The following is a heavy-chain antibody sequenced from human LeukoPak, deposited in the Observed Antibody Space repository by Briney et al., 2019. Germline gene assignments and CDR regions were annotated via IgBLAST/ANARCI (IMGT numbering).Heavy chain of an antibody. CDR3: ARSSSWYAHLNDY. J-gene: IGHJ4*02. CDR2: MNPNSGNT. V-gene: IGHV1-8*01. CDR1: GYTFTSYD. D-gene: IGHD6-13*01. Sequence: GASVKVSCKASGYTFTSYDINWVRQATGQGLEWMGWMNPNSGNTGYAQKFQGRVTMTRNTSISTAYMELSSLRSEDTAVYYCARSSSWYAHLNDYWGQGTLVTVSS.